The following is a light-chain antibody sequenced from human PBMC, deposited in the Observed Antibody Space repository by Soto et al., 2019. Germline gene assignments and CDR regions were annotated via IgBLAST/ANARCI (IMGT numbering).Light chain of an antibody. Sequence: IVLTQSPFTLSAQHGERVTLPCRVSHSVRRYFAWYQQKPRQAPRLLIYDASSRATGIPVRFRGSGSGTDFTLTITSLVPEDFAVYYCQLRSNWPSITFGQGTLLDIK. J-gene: IGKJ5*01. CDR1: HSVRRY. CDR3: QLRSNWPSIT. CDR2: DAS. V-gene: IGKV3-11*01.